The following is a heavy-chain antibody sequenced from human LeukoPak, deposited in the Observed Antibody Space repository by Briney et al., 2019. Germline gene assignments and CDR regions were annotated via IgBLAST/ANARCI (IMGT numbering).Heavy chain of an antibody. CDR2: ISSSSTTI. J-gene: IGHJ6*03. D-gene: IGHD6-13*01. CDR1: GFTFSSYS. CDR3: ARDAQHLVDLYYYYYYMDV. Sequence: PGGSLRLSCAASGFTFSSYSMNWVRQAPGKGLEWVSYISSSSTTIYYADSVKDRFTISRDNAKNSLYLQINSLRDEDTAVYYCARDAQHLVDLYYYYYYMDVWGKGTTVTVSS. V-gene: IGHV3-48*02.